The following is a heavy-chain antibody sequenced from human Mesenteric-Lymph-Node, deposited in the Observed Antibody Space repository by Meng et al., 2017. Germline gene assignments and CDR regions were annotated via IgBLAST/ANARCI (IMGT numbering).Heavy chain of an antibody. V-gene: IGHV3-7*04. CDR1: GFTFSSYW. Sequence: GESLKISCAASGFTFSSYWMSWVRQAPGKGLEWVANIKQDGSEKYYVDSVKGRFTISRDNANNSHYLQMNSLRAEDTAVYYCAGGDYGGNFDDWGQGTLVTVSS. D-gene: IGHD4-23*01. CDR3: AGGDYGGNFDD. J-gene: IGHJ4*01. CDR2: IKQDGSEK.